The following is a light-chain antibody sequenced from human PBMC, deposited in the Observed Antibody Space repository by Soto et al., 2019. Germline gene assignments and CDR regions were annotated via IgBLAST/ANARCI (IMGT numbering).Light chain of an antibody. CDR1: QSIGRS. J-gene: IGKJ3*01. CDR3: QQYNSFLYT. V-gene: IGKV1-5*01. Sequence: DIQMTQSPSTLSASVGDRVTITCRASQSIGRSLAWYQQKLGEAPNLLIYEASSLESGVPSRFSGRGSGTEFTLTISSLQPDDFATYYCQQYNSFLYTFGPGTTVDIK. CDR2: EAS.